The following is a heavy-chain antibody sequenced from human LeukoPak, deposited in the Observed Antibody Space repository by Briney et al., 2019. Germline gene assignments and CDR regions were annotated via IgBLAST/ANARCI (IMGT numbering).Heavy chain of an antibody. CDR3: AKAPRNSSTMLDY. J-gene: IGHJ4*02. V-gene: IGHV1-46*01. CDR2: INPSDGSI. Sequence: ASVKVSCKAFGYTFTSHWIQWVRQAPGQGLEWLGLINPSDGSIAYAHRFQGRVTMTRDTSTSIVYMDLSSLRSEDTAVYYCAKAPRNSSTMLDYWGQGTLLTVSS. D-gene: IGHD6-13*01. CDR1: GYTFTSHW.